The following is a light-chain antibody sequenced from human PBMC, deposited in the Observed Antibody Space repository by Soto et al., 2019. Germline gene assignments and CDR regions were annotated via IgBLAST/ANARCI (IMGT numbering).Light chain of an antibody. V-gene: IGKV3-11*01. CDR2: QTS. CDR3: HQRQSWPRT. J-gene: IGKJ1*01. Sequence: EIVLTQSPATLSSFPGDRVTLSCRASQYINTRLAWYQHRPGQAPRLLIYQTSIRAAGIPARFSASGTGTDFTLTISAVQPEYFAVYYCHQRQSWPRTCGQGTKVDIK. CDR1: QYINTR.